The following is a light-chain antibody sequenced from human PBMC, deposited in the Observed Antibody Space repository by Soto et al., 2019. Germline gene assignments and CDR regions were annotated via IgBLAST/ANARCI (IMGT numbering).Light chain of an antibody. Sequence: DIQMTQSPSSLAASVGDRVTITCRASQDIKNYLNWYQQKPGKAPKLLIYDASNLEIGVPSRFSGSGSVTHFIFTIDSLQPEDIATYYCQQYDHFVTFGGGTKVEF. CDR1: QDIKNY. CDR2: DAS. V-gene: IGKV1-33*01. J-gene: IGKJ4*01. CDR3: QQYDHFVT.